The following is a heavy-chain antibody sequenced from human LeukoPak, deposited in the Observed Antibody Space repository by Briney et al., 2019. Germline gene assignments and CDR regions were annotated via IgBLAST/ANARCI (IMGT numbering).Heavy chain of an antibody. Sequence: MTSETLSLTCTVSGDSISGSNYHWGWIRQPPGKGLEWLGTVHHTGRAFYNPSLRGRTTVSVDTSQNEFSLKLTSVAAADTAVYYCAREPDAWGQGILVIVSS. V-gene: IGHV4-39*07. J-gene: IGHJ5*02. CDR2: VHHTGRA. CDR3: AREPDA. CDR1: GDSISGSNYH.